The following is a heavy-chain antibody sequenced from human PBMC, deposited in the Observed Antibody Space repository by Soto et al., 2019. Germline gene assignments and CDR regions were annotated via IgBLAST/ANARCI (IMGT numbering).Heavy chain of an antibody. V-gene: IGHV3-30*18. D-gene: IGHD2-15*01. CDR3: AKAPGGWYFEL. CDR1: GFTFSSYG. Sequence: QVQLVESGGGVVQPGRSLRLSCAASGFTFSSYGMHWVRQAPGKGLEWVAVISYDGSNQYYADSLKGRFTISRDNSKNTLYLQMNSLRAEDTAVYYCAKAPGGWYFELWGRGTLVTVAS. J-gene: IGHJ2*01. CDR2: ISYDGSNQ.